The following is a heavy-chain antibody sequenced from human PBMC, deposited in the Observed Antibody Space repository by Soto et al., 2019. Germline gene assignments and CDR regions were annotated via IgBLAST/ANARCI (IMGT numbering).Heavy chain of an antibody. J-gene: IGHJ4*02. D-gene: IGHD2-15*01. V-gene: IGHV3-30*18. CDR1: GFTFSTYA. CDR2: ISSDSTNK. Sequence: QVHLVESGGGVVQPGQSLRLSCAASGFTFSTYAMHWLRQAPGKGLEWVAIISSDSTNKFYGDSVKGRFTISRDNSNNTRYLRMNSLRPEDPAVYYCAKPDPGGRCSGICYPDYWGQGTLVTVSS. CDR3: AKPDPGGRCSGICYPDY.